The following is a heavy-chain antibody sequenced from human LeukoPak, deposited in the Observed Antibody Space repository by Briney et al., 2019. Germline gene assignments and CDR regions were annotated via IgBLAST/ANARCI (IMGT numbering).Heavy chain of an antibody. Sequence: PSETLSLTCTVSGGPISSSSYYWGWIRQPPGKGLEWIGSIYYSGSTYYNPSLKSRVTISVDTSKNQFSLKLSSVTAADTAVYYCASIMTTVTTAGYWGQGTLVTVSS. V-gene: IGHV4-39*01. CDR2: IYYSGST. D-gene: IGHD4-17*01. CDR3: ASIMTTVTTAGY. CDR1: GGPISSSSYY. J-gene: IGHJ4*02.